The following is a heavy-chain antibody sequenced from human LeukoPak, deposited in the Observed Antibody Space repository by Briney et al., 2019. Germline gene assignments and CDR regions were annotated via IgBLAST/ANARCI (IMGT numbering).Heavy chain of an antibody. CDR3: ARALGSNTAFDY. CDR2: INSDGSST. D-gene: IGHD2-2*01. J-gene: IGHJ4*02. V-gene: IGHV3-74*01. Sequence: PGGSLRLSCAASGFTFSSYWMHWVRQAPGKGLVWVSRINSDGSSTTYAGSVKGRFTISRDSAKNSLYLQMNSLRAEDTAVYYCARALGSNTAFDYWGQGTLVTVSS. CDR1: GFTFSSYW.